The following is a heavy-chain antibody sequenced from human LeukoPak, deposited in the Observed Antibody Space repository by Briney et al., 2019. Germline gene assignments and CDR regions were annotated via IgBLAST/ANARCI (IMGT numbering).Heavy chain of an antibody. CDR3: ARYYYDSGVYYNLDY. D-gene: IGHD3-22*01. CDR2: IIPIFGTA. J-gene: IGHJ4*02. CDR1: GGTFSSYA. V-gene: IGHV1-69*06. Sequence: GASVKVSCKASGGTFSSYAISWVRQAPGQGLEWMGGIIPIFGTANYAQKFQGRVTITADKSTSTAYMELSSLRSADTALYYCARYYYDSGVYYNLDYWGQGTLVTVSS.